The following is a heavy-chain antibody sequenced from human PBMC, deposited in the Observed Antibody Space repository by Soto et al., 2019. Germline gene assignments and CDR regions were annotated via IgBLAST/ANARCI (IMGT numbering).Heavy chain of an antibody. CDR2: IKQDGSEK. CDR1: GFTFSSYW. D-gene: IGHD1-20*01. J-gene: IGHJ4*02. V-gene: IGHV3-7*01. Sequence: PGGSLRLSCAASGFTFSSYWMSWVRQAPGKGLEWVANIKQDGSEKYYVDSVKGRFTISRDNAKNSLYLQMNSLRAEDTAVYYCAREGGGYNWNGLFDYWGQGTLVTVSS. CDR3: AREGGGYNWNGLFDY.